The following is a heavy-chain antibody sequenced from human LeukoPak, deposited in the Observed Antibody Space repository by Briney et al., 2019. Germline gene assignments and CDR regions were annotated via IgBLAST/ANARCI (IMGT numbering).Heavy chain of an antibody. CDR2: IYSGGST. Sequence: GVSLRLSCAASGFTVSSNYMSWVRQAPGKGLEWVSVIYSGGSTYYADSVKGRFTISRDNSKNTLYLQMNSLRAEDTAVYYCAAGVGHYYDSSGYPYYYYYGMDVWGQGTTVTVSS. D-gene: IGHD3-22*01. CDR3: AAGVGHYYDSSGYPYYYYYGMDV. CDR1: GFTVSSNY. V-gene: IGHV3-53*01. J-gene: IGHJ6*02.